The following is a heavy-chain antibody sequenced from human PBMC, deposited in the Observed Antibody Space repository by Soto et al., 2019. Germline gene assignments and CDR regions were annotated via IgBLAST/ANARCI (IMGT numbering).Heavy chain of an antibody. CDR3: ARDRYGSGSYYNGMDV. CDR1: GFTFSSYG. Sequence: GGSLRLSCAASGFTFSSYGMHWVRQAPGKGLEWVAVIWYDGSNIYYADSVKGRFTISRDNSKNTLYLQMNSLRAEDWAVYYCARDRYGSGSYYNGMDVWGQGTTVTVSS. V-gene: IGHV3-33*01. J-gene: IGHJ6*02. D-gene: IGHD3-10*01. CDR2: IWYDGSNI.